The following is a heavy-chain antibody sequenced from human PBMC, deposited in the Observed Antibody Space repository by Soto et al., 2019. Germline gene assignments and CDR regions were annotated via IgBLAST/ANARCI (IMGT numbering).Heavy chain of an antibody. Sequence: ASVKVSCKASGYTFTSYDINWVRQATGQGLEWMGWMNPNSGSTNYAQKFQGRVTMTRDTSISTAYMELSRLRSDDTAVYYCARANLAARLSDDFDIWGQGTMVTVSS. V-gene: IGHV1-8*01. CDR1: GYTFTSYD. J-gene: IGHJ3*02. CDR3: ARANLAARLSDDFDI. D-gene: IGHD6-6*01. CDR2: MNPNSGST.